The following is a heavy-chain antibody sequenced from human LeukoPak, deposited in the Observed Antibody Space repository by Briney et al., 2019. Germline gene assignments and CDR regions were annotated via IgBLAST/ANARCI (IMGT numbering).Heavy chain of an antibody. D-gene: IGHD5-18*01. J-gene: IGHJ6*02. CDR2: IYYSGST. Sequence: PSETLSLTCTVSGGSISSYYWSWIRQPPGKGLEWIGYIYYSGSTNYNPSLKSRVTISVDTSKNQFSLKLSSVTAADTAVYYCARDAVDTAMGNYGMDVWGQGTTVTVSS. CDR1: GGSISSYY. CDR3: ARDAVDTAMGNYGMDV. V-gene: IGHV4-59*12.